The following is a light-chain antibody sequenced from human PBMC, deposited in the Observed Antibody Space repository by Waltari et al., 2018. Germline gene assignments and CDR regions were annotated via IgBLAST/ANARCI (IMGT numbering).Light chain of an antibody. CDR1: SSDIGQDTL. V-gene: IGLV2-23*02. J-gene: IGLJ2*01. Sequence: QSPLTQPASASASPGQSLTLSCTGTSSDIGQDTLVTWYQHHQVKVPKLIIYDVTQRPSGVSDRFSGSKSGNTASLTISGLQEDDEADYYCCSYAVSSTLVFGGGTKVTVL. CDR2: DVT. CDR3: CSYAVSSTLV.